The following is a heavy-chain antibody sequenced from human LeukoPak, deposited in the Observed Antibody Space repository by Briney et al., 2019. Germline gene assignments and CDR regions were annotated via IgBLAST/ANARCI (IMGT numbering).Heavy chain of an antibody. CDR2: IYYSGST. Sequence: WETLSLTCTVSGGSISSSSYCWGWIRQPPGKGLEWTGSIYYSGSTYYNPSLKSRVTISVDTSKNQFSLKLSSVIAADTAVYYCARVFMVRAVISSDFDYWGQGTLVTVSS. J-gene: IGHJ4*02. CDR3: ARVFMVRAVISSDFDY. CDR1: GGSISSSSYC. V-gene: IGHV4-39*07. D-gene: IGHD3-10*01.